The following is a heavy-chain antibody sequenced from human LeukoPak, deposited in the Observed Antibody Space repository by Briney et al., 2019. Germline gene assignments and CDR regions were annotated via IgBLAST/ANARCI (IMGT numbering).Heavy chain of an antibody. D-gene: IGHD1-26*01. CDR2: IYYSGST. CDR3: ARVGAAFDY. CDR1: GGSISSYY. V-gene: IGHV4-59*01. J-gene: IGHJ4*02. Sequence: SETLSLTCTVSGGSISSYYWSWIRQPPGKGLEWIGYIYYSGSTNYNPSLKSRVTISVDTSKNQFSLKLSSVTAADTAAYCCARVGAAFDYWGQGTLVTVSS.